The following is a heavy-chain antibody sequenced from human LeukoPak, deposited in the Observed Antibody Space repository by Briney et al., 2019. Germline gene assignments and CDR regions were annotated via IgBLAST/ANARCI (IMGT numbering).Heavy chain of an antibody. D-gene: IGHD6-19*01. CDR2: IIPIFGTA. CDR1: GGTFSSYA. J-gene: IGHJ4*02. Sequence: SVKVSCKASGGTFSSYAIGWVRQAPGRGLEWMGRIIPIFGTANYAQKFQGRVTITTDESTSTAYMELSSLRSEDTAVYYCARGSVSSGWYPFWGQGTLVTVSS. V-gene: IGHV1-69*05. CDR3: ARGSVSSGWYPF.